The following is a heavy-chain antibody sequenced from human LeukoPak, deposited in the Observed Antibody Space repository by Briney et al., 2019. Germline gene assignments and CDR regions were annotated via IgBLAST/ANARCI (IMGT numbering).Heavy chain of an antibody. Sequence: GGSLRLSCAASGFTFDDYGMSWVRQAPGKGVEWVANIKQDGREKYYVDSVKGRFTISRDNAESSLHLHMHSLRAEDTAMYYCARDRLGDGYIREFDSWGQGTLVTVSS. CDR1: GFTFDDYG. CDR3: ARDRLGDGYIREFDS. CDR2: IKQDGREK. V-gene: IGHV3-7*01. D-gene: IGHD5-24*01. J-gene: IGHJ4*02.